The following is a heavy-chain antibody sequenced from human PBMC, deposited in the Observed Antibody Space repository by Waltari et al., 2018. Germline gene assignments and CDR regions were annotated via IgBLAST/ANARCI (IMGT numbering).Heavy chain of an antibody. J-gene: IGHJ6*02. CDR1: GFTFSRYW. D-gene: IGHD6-13*01. CDR2: MNSDGVAS. V-gene: IGHV3-74*01. CDR3: ARVARKTYSSPVPGRDYYYGMDV. Sequence: EEQLVESGGGLIQPGESLRVSCVVSGFTFSRYWMNWVRQAPGRGLVWVVRMNSDGVASIYADSWKGRFTISRDNAKNTVYLHSKSLRAEDTAVYYCARVARKTYSSPVPGRDYYYGMDVWGLGTTVTVSS.